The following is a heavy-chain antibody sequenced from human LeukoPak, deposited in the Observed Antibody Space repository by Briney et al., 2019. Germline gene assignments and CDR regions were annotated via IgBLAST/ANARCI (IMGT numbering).Heavy chain of an antibody. CDR2: IYINGDT. J-gene: IGHJ4*02. CDR3: ARSSSLYYFDS. V-gene: IGHV4-61*02. Sequence: SETLSLTCTVSGGSISSRSYFWSWIRQPAGKGLEWIGRIYINGDTNYNPSLKGRLTISLDTSKSQFSLNLRSVTAADTAVYYCARSSSLYYFDSWGQGTLVTVSS. CDR1: GGSISSRSYF. D-gene: IGHD6-6*01.